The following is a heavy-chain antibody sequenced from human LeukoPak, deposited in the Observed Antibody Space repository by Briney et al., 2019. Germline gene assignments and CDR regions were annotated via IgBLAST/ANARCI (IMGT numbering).Heavy chain of an antibody. CDR2: ISYDGSNK. CDR3: ASDVAIYTAMVPGD. J-gene: IGHJ4*02. CDR1: GFTFSSYA. D-gene: IGHD5-18*01. Sequence: GGSLRLSCAASGFTFSSYAMHWVRQAPGKGLEWVAVISYDGSNKYYADSVKGRFTISRDNSKNTLYLQMNSLRAEDTAVYYCASDVAIYTAMVPGDWGQETLVTVSS. V-gene: IGHV3-30*04.